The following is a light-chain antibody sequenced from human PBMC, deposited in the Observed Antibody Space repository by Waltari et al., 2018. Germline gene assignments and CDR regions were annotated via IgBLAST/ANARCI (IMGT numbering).Light chain of an antibody. J-gene: IGLJ2*01. V-gene: IGLV2-23*02. Sequence: QSALTQPASVSGSPGQSITLPCPGTRSDVGGYNYVPWYQQHPGKAPKLMRYGVSKRPSGVSNRFSGSKSGNTASLTISGLQAEDEADYYCCSYAGSSTLVFGGGTKLTVL. CDR1: RSDVGGYNY. CDR3: CSYAGSSTLV. CDR2: GVS.